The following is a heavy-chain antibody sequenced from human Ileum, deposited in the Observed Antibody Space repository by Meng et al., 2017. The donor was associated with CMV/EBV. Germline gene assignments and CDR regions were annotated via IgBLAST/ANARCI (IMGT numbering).Heavy chain of an antibody. CDR3: ARDRHDFDDNSYYRYFDY. CDR1: GGSISPYY. CDR2: VSYSGGT. D-gene: IGHD3-22*01. Sequence: SETLSLTCTVSGGSISPYYWSWIRQAPGKGLEWIGYVSYSGGTNSNPSLKGRVSTSVDRTKSQFSLKLRSVTAADTAVYYCARDRHDFDDNSYYRYFDYWGQGMLVTVSS. J-gene: IGHJ4*02. V-gene: IGHV4-59*01.